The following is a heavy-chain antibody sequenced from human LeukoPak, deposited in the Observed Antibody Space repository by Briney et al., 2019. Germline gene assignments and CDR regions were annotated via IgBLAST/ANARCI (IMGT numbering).Heavy chain of an antibody. J-gene: IGHJ5*02. CDR1: GFTFSSYA. D-gene: IGHD3-9*01. CDR3: ARDHDILTGNNWFDP. V-gene: IGHV3-30*04. CDR2: ISYDKSNK. Sequence: GGSLRLSCAASGFTFSSYAMHWVRQAPGKGPEWVAVISYDKSNKYYADSVKGRFTISGDNSKNTLYLQMNSLRPEDTAVYYCARDHDILTGNNWFDPWGQGTLVTVSS.